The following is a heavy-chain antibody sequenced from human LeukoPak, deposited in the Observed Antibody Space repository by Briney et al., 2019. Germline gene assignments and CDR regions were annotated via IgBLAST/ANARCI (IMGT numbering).Heavy chain of an antibody. CDR1: GFNFSNYW. D-gene: IGHD3-10*01. V-gene: IGHV3-74*01. CDR2: LNTGGNST. Sequence: PGGSLRLSCTASGFNFSNYWMHWVRQAPGKGLVWVSRLNTGGNSTIYADSVKGRFIISRDNAKSTLYLQMNSLRADDTGVYYCTREGAYDSGTYGAGDYWCQRTLVTVSS. J-gene: IGHJ4*02. CDR3: TREGAYDSGTYGAGDY.